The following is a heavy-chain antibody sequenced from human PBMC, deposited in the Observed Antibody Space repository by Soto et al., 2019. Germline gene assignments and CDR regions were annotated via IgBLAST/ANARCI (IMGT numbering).Heavy chain of an antibody. CDR2: FGTSANNT. CDR1: GFTFSSSA. D-gene: IGHD2-15*01. V-gene: IGHV3-23*01. CDR3: AKARRLLKRGGAFDI. Sequence: EEQLLESGGGLVQPGGSLRISCVASGFTFSSSAMNWVRQSPGKGLEWVSTFGTSANNTYYAYSVRGRFTISRDNSKNTLYLQMNSLRVDDTAVYYCAKARRLLKRGGAFDIWGQGTMVTVSS. J-gene: IGHJ3*02.